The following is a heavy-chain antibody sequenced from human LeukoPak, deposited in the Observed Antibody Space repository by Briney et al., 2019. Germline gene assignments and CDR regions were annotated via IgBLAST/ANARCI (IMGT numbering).Heavy chain of an antibody. CDR1: GASISSDY. Sequence: SETLSLTCTVSGASISSDYRSWIRQPPGKGLEWIGYIHYSGTTNYNPSLKSRVTISVDTSKNQFSLKLSSVTAADTAVYYCARGGYYDFWSGYSYFDYWGQGTLVTVSS. CDR2: IHYSGTT. D-gene: IGHD3-3*01. V-gene: IGHV4-59*12. J-gene: IGHJ4*02. CDR3: ARGGYYDFWSGYSYFDY.